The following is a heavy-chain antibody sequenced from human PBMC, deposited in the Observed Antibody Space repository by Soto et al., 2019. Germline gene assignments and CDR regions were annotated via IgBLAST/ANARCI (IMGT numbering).Heavy chain of an antibody. Sequence: PSETLSLTCAVYGGSFSGYYWSWIRQPPGKGLEWIGEINHSGSTNYNPSLKSRVNISVDTSKKQFSLKLSSVTAADTAVYYCGRFPFYFVFFTGYYNVHYSFDSWGQGTLVTVSS. V-gene: IGHV4-34*01. CDR1: GGSFSGYY. CDR2: INHSGST. CDR3: GRFPFYFVFFTGYYNVHYSFDS. J-gene: IGHJ4*02. D-gene: IGHD3-9*01.